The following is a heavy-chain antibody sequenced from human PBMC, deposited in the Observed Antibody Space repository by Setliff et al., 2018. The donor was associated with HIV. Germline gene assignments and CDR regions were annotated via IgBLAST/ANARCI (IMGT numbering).Heavy chain of an antibody. V-gene: IGHV4-59*04. D-gene: IGHD3-22*01. J-gene: IGHJ4*02. CDR1: SDSIRFYY. Sequence: SETLSLTCTVSSDSIRFYYWTWIRQPPGKGLEWIGNIHSSGSTYYNPSLKSRVFISVDLSINQFSLKLHSVTAADTAVYYCASGEDSGYLKYWGQGSQVTVSS. CDR3: ASGEDSGYLKY. CDR2: IHSSGST.